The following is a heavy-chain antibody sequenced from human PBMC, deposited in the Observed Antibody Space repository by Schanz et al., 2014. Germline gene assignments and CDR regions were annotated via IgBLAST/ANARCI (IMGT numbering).Heavy chain of an antibody. CDR1: GGTFSTYP. CDR3: AKQHGVIQQVSDY. J-gene: IGHJ4*02. Sequence: QVQLVQSGAEVKKPGSSMKVSCKASGGTFSTYPINWLRQAPGQGLEWMGRIIPIHGIVNYAQRFQDRVRITADKSTSTAYMELNSLTSEDTAVYYCAKQHGVIQQVSDYWGQGTLVTVSS. V-gene: IGHV1-69*02. CDR2: IIPIHGIV. D-gene: IGHD3-22*01.